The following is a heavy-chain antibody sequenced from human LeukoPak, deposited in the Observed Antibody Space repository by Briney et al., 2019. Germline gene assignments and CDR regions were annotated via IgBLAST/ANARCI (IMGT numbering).Heavy chain of an antibody. V-gene: IGHV3-66*01. CDR3: ARDGNQRSLAY. CDR1: GFTFSTYS. Sequence: GGSLRLSCAASGFTFSTYSMNWVRQAPGKGLEWVSVIYSGPTTYYADSVKGRFTISRDNSKKTLYLQMNSLRAEDTAVYYCARDGNQRSLAYWGQGTLVTVSS. J-gene: IGHJ4*02. CDR2: IYSGPTT. D-gene: IGHD1-14*01.